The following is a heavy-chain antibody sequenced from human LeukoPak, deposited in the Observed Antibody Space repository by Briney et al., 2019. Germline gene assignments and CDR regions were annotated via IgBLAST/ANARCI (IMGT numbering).Heavy chain of an antibody. J-gene: IGHJ6*02. Sequence: SETLSLTCTVSGGSISSYYWSWIRQPPGKGLEWIGYIYYSGSTNYNPSLKSRVTISVDTSKNQFSLKLSSVTAADTAVYYCARPVLRYFDWLPNGMDVWGQGTTVTVSS. CDR2: IYYSGST. CDR1: GGSISSYY. D-gene: IGHD3-9*01. CDR3: ARPVLRYFDWLPNGMDV. V-gene: IGHV4-59*01.